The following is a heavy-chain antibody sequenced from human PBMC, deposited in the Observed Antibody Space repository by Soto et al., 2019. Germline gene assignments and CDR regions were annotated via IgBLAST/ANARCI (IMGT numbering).Heavy chain of an antibody. J-gene: IGHJ4*02. D-gene: IGHD6-13*01. CDR1: GFTVSTNY. V-gene: IGHV3-53*01. CDR2: IYTGGST. Sequence: HPGGSLRLSCAASGFTVSTNYMSWVRQSPGKGLEWVSVIYTGGSTYYADSVKGRFTIPRDNSKNRLFLQMNSLRAEDTAIYYCAKCMGSSWIGVIDNWGQGTLVTV. CDR3: AKCMGSSWIGVIDN.